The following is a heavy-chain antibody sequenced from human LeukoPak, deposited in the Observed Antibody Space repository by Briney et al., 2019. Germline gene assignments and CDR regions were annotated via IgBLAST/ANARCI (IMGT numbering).Heavy chain of an antibody. V-gene: IGHV4-34*01. Sequence: GSLRLSCVVSGFTFNRCWMNWVRQPPGKGLEWIGEINHSGSTNYNPSLKSRVTISVDTSKNQFSLKLSSVTAADTAVYYCARGQLLRYFDWLYPWGQGTLVTVSS. CDR1: GFTFNRCW. CDR2: INHSGST. D-gene: IGHD3-9*01. J-gene: IGHJ5*02. CDR3: ARGQLLRYFDWLYP.